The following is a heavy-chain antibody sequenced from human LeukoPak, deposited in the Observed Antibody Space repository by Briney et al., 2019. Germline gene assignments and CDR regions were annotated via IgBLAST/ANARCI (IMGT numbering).Heavy chain of an antibody. CDR2: IIPILGTA. D-gene: IGHD3-22*01. Sequence: SVKVSCKASGGTFSSYAISWVRQAPGQGLEWMGGIIPILGTANYAQKFQGRVTITTDESTSTAYMELSSLRSEDTAVYYCARVSSNNYYDSSGYDAFDIWGQGTMVTVSS. J-gene: IGHJ3*02. CDR3: ARVSSNNYYDSSGYDAFDI. V-gene: IGHV1-69*05. CDR1: GGTFSSYA.